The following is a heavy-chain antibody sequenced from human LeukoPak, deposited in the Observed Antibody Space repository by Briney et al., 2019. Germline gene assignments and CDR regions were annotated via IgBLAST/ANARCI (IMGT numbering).Heavy chain of an antibody. CDR3: VIVYGFDR. Sequence: SETLSLTCTHSGGHINSYYWSWVRQPPGKGLEWIGYIYYSGSTKYNPSLKSRVTISVDTSKNQFSLRLSSVTAADTSVYYCVIVYGFDRAGQGTVVTVSS. J-gene: IGHJ5*02. CDR2: IYYSGST. CDR1: GGHINSYY. V-gene: IGHV4-59*01. D-gene: IGHD2-2*02.